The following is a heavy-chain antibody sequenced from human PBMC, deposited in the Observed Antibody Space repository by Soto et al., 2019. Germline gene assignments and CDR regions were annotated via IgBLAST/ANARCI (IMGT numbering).Heavy chain of an antibody. Sequence: XATLSLSCSVCGGCISSSPDYWGWIRQPPGKGLEWLGTIYYSGTTSYNPSLKSRVIISVDTSNNQLFLKLRSVTAADTAVYYCARHRQYYDTSGYQQRYFDYWGQGTQVTVSS. CDR3: ARHRQYYDTSGYQQRYFDY. CDR1: GGCISSSPDY. D-gene: IGHD3-22*01. J-gene: IGHJ4*02. CDR2: IYYSGTT. V-gene: IGHV4-39*01.